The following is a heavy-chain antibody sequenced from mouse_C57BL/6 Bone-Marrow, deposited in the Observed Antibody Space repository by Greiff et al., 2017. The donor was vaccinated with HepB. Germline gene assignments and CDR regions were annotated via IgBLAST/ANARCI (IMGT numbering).Heavy chain of an antibody. Sequence: EVMLVESGGGLVQSGRSLRLSCATSGFTFSDFYMEWVRQAPGKGLEWIAASRNKANDYTTEYSASVKGRFIVSRDTSQSILYLQMNALRAEDTAIYYCARDAGNYYYIPFAFWGQGTLVTVSA. CDR1: GFTFSDFY. J-gene: IGHJ3*01. V-gene: IGHV7-1*01. D-gene: IGHD1-1*01. CDR2: SRNKANDYTT. CDR3: ARDAGNYYYIPFAF.